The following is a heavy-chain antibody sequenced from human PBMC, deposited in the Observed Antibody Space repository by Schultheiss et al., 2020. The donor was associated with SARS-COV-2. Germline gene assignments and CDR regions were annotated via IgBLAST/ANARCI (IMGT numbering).Heavy chain of an antibody. J-gene: IGHJ6*02. CDR3: ARELADYDILTGYYRYYYYGMDV. D-gene: IGHD3-9*01. CDR1: GFTFSSHA. Sequence: GGSLRLSCAASGFTFSSHAMHWVHQAPGKGLEWVAVISYDGSNKYYADSVKGRFTISRDNSKNTLYLQMNSLRAEDTAVYYCARELADYDILTGYYRYYYYGMDVWGQGTTVTVSS. CDR2: ISYDGSNK. V-gene: IGHV3-30-3*01.